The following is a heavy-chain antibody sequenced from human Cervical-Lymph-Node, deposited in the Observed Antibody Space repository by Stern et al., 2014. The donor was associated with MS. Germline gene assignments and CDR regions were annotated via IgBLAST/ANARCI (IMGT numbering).Heavy chain of an antibody. CDR2: MSPNSGET. Sequence: MQLVESGAEVKRPGASVKVSCETSGYTFTNADLYWVRQAPGQGLAWVGRMSPNSGETVYAQKFQGRVFMTRDVSIRTAYMELTSLRSKDTAVYYCARGRKWCGENAGLGRWLDPWGQGTQVTVSS. CDR3: ARGRKWCGENAGLGRWLDP. V-gene: IGHV1-8*01. D-gene: IGHD3-10*01. CDR1: GYTFTNAD. J-gene: IGHJ5*02.